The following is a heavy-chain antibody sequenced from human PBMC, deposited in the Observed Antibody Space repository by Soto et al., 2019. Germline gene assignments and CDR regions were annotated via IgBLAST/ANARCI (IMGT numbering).Heavy chain of an antibody. Sequence: ASVKVSCKASGYTFTSYGISWLRQAPGQGLEWMGWISAYNGNTNYAQKLQGRVTMTTDTSTSTAYMELRSLRSDDTAVYYCARVTGYSYGYEPHFDYWGQGTLVTVSS. CDR1: GYTFTSYG. D-gene: IGHD5-18*01. CDR3: ARVTGYSYGYEPHFDY. CDR2: ISAYNGNT. J-gene: IGHJ4*02. V-gene: IGHV1-18*01.